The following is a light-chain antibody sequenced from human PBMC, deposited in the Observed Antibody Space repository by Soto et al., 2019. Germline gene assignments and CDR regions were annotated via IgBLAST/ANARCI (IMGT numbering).Light chain of an antibody. V-gene: IGKV3D-15*01. CDR3: QQFRNWPWT. CDR1: QSISIN. J-gene: IGKJ1*01. CDR2: AGS. Sequence: EIVLTQSPCTLSVSAGDRVTLSWRASQSISINLAWYQHKHGQAPRLLIHAGSTRATGIPARISGSGSGTEFTLTISSLQSEDFAVYYCQQFRNWPWTFGQGTKVDIK.